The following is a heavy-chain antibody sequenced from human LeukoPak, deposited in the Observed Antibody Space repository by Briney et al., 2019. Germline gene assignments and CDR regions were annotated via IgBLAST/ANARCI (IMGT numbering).Heavy chain of an antibody. CDR3: ARKVVVVAAPGGYFDY. CDR1: GGSISSSNW. D-gene: IGHD2-15*01. CDR2: IYHSGST. J-gene: IGHJ4*02. V-gene: IGHV4-4*02. Sequence: PSGALSLTCAVSGGSISSSNWWSWVRQPPGKGLEWIGEIYHSGSTNYNPSLKSRVTISVDKSKNQFSLKLSSVTAADTAVYYCARKVVVVAAPGGYFDYWGQGTLVTVSS.